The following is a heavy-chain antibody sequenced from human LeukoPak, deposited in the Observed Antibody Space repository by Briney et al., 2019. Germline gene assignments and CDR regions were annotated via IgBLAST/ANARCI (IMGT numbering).Heavy chain of an antibody. V-gene: IGHV3-30-3*01. CDR2: ISYDGSNK. J-gene: IGHJ5*02. CDR3: ASPYYDSSGYYYDWFDP. D-gene: IGHD3-22*01. Sequence: GGSLRLSCAASGFTFSSYAMHWVRQAPGKGLEWVAVISYDGSNKYYADSVKGRFTISRDNSENTLYLQMNSLRAEDTAVYYCASPYYDSSGYYYDWFDPWGQGTLVTVSS. CDR1: GFTFSSYA.